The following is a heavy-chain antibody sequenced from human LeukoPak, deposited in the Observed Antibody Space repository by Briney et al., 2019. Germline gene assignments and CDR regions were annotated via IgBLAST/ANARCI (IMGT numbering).Heavy chain of an antibody. CDR2: IRYDGSNK. D-gene: IGHD3-9*01. V-gene: IGHV3-30*02. CDR3: ARATSLVTIMDV. J-gene: IGHJ6*04. Sequence: GGSLRLSCAASGFTFSSYGMHWVRQAPGKGLEWVAFIRYDGSNKYYADSVKGRFTISRDNSKNTLYLQMNSLRAEDTAVYYCARATSLVTIMDVWGKGTTVTISS. CDR1: GFTFSSYG.